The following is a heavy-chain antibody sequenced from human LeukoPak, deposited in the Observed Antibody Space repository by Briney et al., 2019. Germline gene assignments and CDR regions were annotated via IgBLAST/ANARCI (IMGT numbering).Heavy chain of an antibody. CDR2: ISSSSSYI. J-gene: IGHJ3*02. CDR3: ARDLGYYYDSTGRAFDI. V-gene: IGHV3-21*01. Sequence: GGSLRLSCAASGFTFSSYSMNWVRQAPGKGLEWVSSISSSSSYIYYADSVKGRFTISRDNAKNSLYLQMNSLRAEDTAVYYCARDLGYYYDSTGRAFDIWGQGTMVTVSS. CDR1: GFTFSSYS. D-gene: IGHD3-22*01.